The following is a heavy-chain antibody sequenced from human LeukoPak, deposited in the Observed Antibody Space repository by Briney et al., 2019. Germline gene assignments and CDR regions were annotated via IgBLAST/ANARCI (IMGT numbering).Heavy chain of an antibody. D-gene: IGHD2-15*01. CDR2: IYSSGSI. CDR1: GGSISSYY. CDR3: ARVAARMTLFDY. J-gene: IGHJ4*02. V-gene: IGHV4-4*07. Sequence: SETLSLTCTVSGGSISSYYWSWIRQPAGKGLEWIGRIYSSGSINYNPSLKSRVSISVDTSKNQFSLKLSSVTAADTAVYYCARVAARMTLFDYWGQGTLVTVSS.